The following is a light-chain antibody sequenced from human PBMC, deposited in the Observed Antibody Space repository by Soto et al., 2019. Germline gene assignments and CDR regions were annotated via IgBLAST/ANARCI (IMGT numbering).Light chain of an antibody. CDR1: QRVATN. J-gene: IGKJ1*01. V-gene: IGKV3-15*01. Sequence: EKVMTQSPATLSVSPGETATLSCRASQRVATNVAWYQQKPGQAPRLLVYGASARATGVPARFSGSGSGTEFTLTISSLQSEDFAVYYCHQFDNWPAWTFGQGTRVEIE. CDR3: HQFDNWPAWT. CDR2: GAS.